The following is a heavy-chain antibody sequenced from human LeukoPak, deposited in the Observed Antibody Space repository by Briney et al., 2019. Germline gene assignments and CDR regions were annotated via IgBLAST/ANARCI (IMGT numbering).Heavy chain of an antibody. CDR3: AREHAVTKEFDY. J-gene: IGHJ4*02. D-gene: IGHD4-17*01. V-gene: IGHV1-3*03. CDR1: GYTFTTYA. CDR2: INAVNDNT. Sequence: ASVKVSCKASGYTFTTYAIHWVRQAPGQRLEWMGWINAVNDNTKYSPEFQGRVTITRDTSASTVYMELSSLRSEDMDVYYCAREHAVTKEFDYWGQGTLVTVSS.